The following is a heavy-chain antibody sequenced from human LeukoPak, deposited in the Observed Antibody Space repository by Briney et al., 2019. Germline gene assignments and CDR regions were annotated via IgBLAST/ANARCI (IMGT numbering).Heavy chain of an antibody. CDR3: ARHEDDYDSSGYYFPFDY. CDR1: GGSISGSSYY. Sequence: PSETLSLTCTVSGGSISGSSYYWGWIRQPPGKGLEWIGSIYYSGSTYYNPSLKSRVTISVDTSKNQFSLKLSSVTAADTAVYYCARHEDDYDSSGYYFPFDYWGQGTLVTVSS. V-gene: IGHV4-39*01. CDR2: IYYSGST. J-gene: IGHJ4*02. D-gene: IGHD3-22*01.